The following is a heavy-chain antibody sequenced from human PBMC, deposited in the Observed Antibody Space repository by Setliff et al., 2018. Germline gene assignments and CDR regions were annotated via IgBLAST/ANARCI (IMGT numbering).Heavy chain of an antibody. D-gene: IGHD2-2*02. CDR2: IIPIFGTA. Sequence: SVKVSCKASGGTFSSYAISWVRQAPGQGLEWMGGIIPIFGTANYAQKFQGRVTITADESTSTAYMELSSLRSEDTAVYYCARDSRGLVPAAIEGSYYYYGMDVWGKGTTVTVSS. J-gene: IGHJ6*04. CDR1: GGTFSSYA. CDR3: ARDSRGLVPAAIEGSYYYYGMDV. V-gene: IGHV1-69*13.